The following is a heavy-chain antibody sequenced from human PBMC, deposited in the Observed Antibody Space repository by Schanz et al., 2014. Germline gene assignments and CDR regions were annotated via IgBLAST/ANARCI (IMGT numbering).Heavy chain of an antibody. D-gene: IGHD3-22*01. CDR3: ARDKGGYYPFDY. J-gene: IGHJ4*02. Sequence: EVQLVESGGGLLQPGGSLRLSCAASGFTFGTFWMSWVRQAPGKGLEWVANINQDGSDKSYVDSVKGRFTISRDNAKTSLYLHMNSLRAEDTAVYYCARDKGGYYPFDYWGQGSLVTVSS. CDR1: GFTFGTFW. CDR2: INQDGSDK. V-gene: IGHV3-7*01.